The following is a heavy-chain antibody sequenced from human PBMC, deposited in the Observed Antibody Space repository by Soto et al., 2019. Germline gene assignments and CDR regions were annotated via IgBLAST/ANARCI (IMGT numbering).Heavy chain of an antibody. CDR2: IYYSGST. CDR1: GGSISSYY. V-gene: IGHV4-59*01. D-gene: IGHD3-22*01. Sequence: QVQLQESGPGLVKPSETLSLTCTVSGGSISSYYWSWIRQPPGKGLEWIGYIYYSGSTNYNPSLKSRLTISVDTSKNQFSLKLSSVTAADTAVYYCARAGSYYDSSGYYPFDYWGQGTLVTVSS. J-gene: IGHJ4*02. CDR3: ARAGSYYDSSGYYPFDY.